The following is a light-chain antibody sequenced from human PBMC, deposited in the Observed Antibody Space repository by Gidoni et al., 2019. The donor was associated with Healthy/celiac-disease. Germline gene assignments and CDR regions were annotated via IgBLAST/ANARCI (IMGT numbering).Light chain of an antibody. CDR3: QQYDNLPLT. CDR2: VAS. J-gene: IGKJ4*01. CDR1: HDISNY. Sequence: DIQMTQSPSSLYESAGDRVTIPCQARHDISNYCNWYQQKPGIAPKILIYVASKTGVPSSFSGSGSGTDFTFTISSLQPEDIATYYCQQYDNLPLTFGGGTKVEIK. V-gene: IGKV1-33*01.